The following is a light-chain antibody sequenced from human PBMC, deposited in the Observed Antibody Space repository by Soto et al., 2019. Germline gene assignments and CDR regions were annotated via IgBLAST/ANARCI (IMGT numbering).Light chain of an antibody. J-gene: IGKJ1*01. Sequence: IQMTQPPSTLLSSLPYRVTITCRASQTTSSWLAWYQQKPGKAPKLLIYKASTLKSGVPSRFSGSGSGTEFTLTISSLQPDDFATYYCQQDNSYSAEFGQGTKVEIK. CDR3: QQDNSYSAE. CDR2: KAS. V-gene: IGKV1-5*03. CDR1: QTTSSW.